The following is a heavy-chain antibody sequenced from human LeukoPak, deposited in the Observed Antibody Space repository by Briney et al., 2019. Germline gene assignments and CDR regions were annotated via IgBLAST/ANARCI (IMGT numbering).Heavy chain of an antibody. J-gene: IGHJ4*02. V-gene: IGHV5-51*01. Sequence: GEPLKTSCKGSGYSFNNFWIGWVRQMPGKGLEWMGIIDPDDSETRYSPSFQGQVTFSVDKSANTASLQWRGLNPSATAIYYCSRHGYDITGPTVTRLDYWGRGTLVTGSS. CDR3: SRHGYDITGPTVTRLDY. D-gene: IGHD3-22*01. CDR1: GYSFNNFW. CDR2: IDPDDSET.